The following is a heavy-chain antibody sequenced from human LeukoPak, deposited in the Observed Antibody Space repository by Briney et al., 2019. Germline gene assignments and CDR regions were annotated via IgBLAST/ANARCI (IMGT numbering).Heavy chain of an antibody. Sequence: PSQTLSLTCTVSGGAISSGGYYWSWIRQHPGKGLEWIGYIYYSGSTYYNPSLKSRVTISVDTSKNQFSLKLSSVTAADTAVYYCARSADRSVGYSSGGAFDIWGQGTMVTVSS. V-gene: IGHV4-31*03. J-gene: IGHJ3*02. CDR1: GGAISSGGYY. CDR2: IYYSGST. D-gene: IGHD6-19*01. CDR3: ARSADRSVGYSSGGAFDI.